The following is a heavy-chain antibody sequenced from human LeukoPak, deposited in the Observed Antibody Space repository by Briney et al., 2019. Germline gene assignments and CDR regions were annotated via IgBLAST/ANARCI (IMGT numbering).Heavy chain of an antibody. J-gene: IGHJ5*02. D-gene: IGHD2-15*01. Sequence: PSQTLSLTCTVSGGSTSSGSYYWSWIRQPAGKGLEWIGRIYTSGRTNYNPSLKSRVSISVDTSKNQFSLKLSSVTAADTAVYYCAREVDYSPPDQFEWFDPWGQGTLVTVSS. CDR2: IYTSGRT. CDR3: AREVDYSPPDQFEWFDP. V-gene: IGHV4-61*02. CDR1: GGSTSSGSYY.